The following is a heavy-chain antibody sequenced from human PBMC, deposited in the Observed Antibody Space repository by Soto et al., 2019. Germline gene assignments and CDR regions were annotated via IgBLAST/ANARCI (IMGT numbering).Heavy chain of an antibody. D-gene: IGHD1-26*01. Sequence: QVQLQQWGAGLLKPSETLSLTCAVYGGSFSGYYWSWIRQPPGKGLEWIGEINHSGSTNYNPSLKSRVTISVDTSKNQFSLKLSSVTAADTAVYYCARGGGSHEVFYAFDIWGQGTMVTVSS. CDR3: ARGGGSHEVFYAFDI. CDR1: GGSFSGYY. J-gene: IGHJ3*02. CDR2: INHSGST. V-gene: IGHV4-34*01.